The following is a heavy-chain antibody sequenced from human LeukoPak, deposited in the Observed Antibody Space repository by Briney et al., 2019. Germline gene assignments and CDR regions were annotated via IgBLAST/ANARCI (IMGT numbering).Heavy chain of an antibody. D-gene: IGHD4-23*01. V-gene: IGHV3-23*01. CDR2: ISGSGGST. J-gene: IGHJ4*02. CDR1: GFTFSSYA. Sequence: GGSLRLSCAASGFTFSSYAMSWVRQAPGKGLEWVSAISGSGGSTYYADSVKGRFTISRDNSKNTLYLQMNSLRAEDTAVYYCAKDANGLAVVRQYYFDYWGQGTLVTVSS. CDR3: AKDANGLAVVRQYYFDY.